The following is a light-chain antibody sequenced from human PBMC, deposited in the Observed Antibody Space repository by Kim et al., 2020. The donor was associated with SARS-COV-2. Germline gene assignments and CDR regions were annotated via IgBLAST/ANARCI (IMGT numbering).Light chain of an antibody. CDR2: DAY. CDR3: QQYNRWPPWT. J-gene: IGKJ1*01. V-gene: IGKV3-15*01. CDR1: QSVDRN. Sequence: VAPGGHAPSSCRARQSVDRNGAWVQQKDGQPPRPLLYDAYTRATGVPDRFSGSGAGTEFTLTITSLQPEDLAVYYCQQYNRWPPWTFGRGTKLEI.